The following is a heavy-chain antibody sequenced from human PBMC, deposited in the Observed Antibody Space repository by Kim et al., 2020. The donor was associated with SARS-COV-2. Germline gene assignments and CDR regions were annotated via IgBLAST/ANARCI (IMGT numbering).Heavy chain of an antibody. D-gene: IGHD1-26*01. V-gene: IGHV4-39*01. CDR2: IYHSGST. J-gene: IGHJ4*02. CDR3: ATGDDGEDSYLWDFNFYY. CDR1: GVSISSNYHY. Sequence: SETLSLTCNVSGVSISSNYHYWGWIRQPPGRGLEWIGSIYHSGSTYYNPSLRGRVAISVDTYRKQFPLKLTPVAATDTARYYCATGDDGEDSYLWDFNFYYGARGAVVVVSS.